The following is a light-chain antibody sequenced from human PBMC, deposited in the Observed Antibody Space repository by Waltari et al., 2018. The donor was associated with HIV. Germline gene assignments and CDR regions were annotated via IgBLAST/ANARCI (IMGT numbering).Light chain of an antibody. V-gene: IGKV1-39*01. Sequence: DIQMTQSPSSLSASVGDRIHLSCRTSQSISTSLHWYQQKRGKAPELLIHTASTLQTGVPSRFSGSGSGTDFTLTISSLQVEDFATYYCQQSYNYPLTFGPGTKVDIK. CDR2: TAS. CDR1: QSISTS. J-gene: IGKJ3*01. CDR3: QQSYNYPLT.